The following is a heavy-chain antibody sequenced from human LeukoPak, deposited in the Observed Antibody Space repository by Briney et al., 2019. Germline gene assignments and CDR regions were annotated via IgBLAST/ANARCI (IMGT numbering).Heavy chain of an antibody. D-gene: IGHD6-13*01. CDR1: GGSITASY. V-gene: IGHV4-59*08. J-gene: IGHJ5*02. CDR3: ARHESSSWHQYNWFDP. Sequence: SETLSLTCTVSGGSITASYWSWIRQPPGKGLEWIGYIYYTGTTNYNPSLKSRVTMSVDTSKNQFSLKLSSVTAADTAVYYCARHESSSWHQYNWFDPWGQGTLVTVSS. CDR2: IYYTGTT.